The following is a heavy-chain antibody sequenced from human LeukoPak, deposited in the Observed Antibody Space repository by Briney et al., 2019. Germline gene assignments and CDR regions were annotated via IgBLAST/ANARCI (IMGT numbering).Heavy chain of an antibody. J-gene: IGHJ3*02. D-gene: IGHD6-19*01. Sequence: ASETLSLTCTVSGGSINDYYWSWIRQSPGKGLEWIGYIYYNGSTNYNPSLKSRVTISIDTSRNHFPLKLSSVTAADTAVYYCARHSSGWDEDAFDIWGQGTMVTVSS. V-gene: IGHV4-59*01. CDR3: ARHSSGWDEDAFDI. CDR2: IYYNGST. CDR1: GGSINDYY.